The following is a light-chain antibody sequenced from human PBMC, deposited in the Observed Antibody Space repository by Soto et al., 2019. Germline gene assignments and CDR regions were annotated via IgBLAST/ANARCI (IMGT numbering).Light chain of an antibody. CDR1: QSVSSSY. V-gene: IGKV3-20*01. Sequence: EMVLTQSPGTLSLSPGERATLSCRASQSVSSSYLAWDQQKPGQAHRLLIYGASSRATGIQERFSGSGSGTDFTLTISRLEPEVFAVYYCQQYGSSPWTFGQGTKVEIK. CDR2: GAS. CDR3: QQYGSSPWT. J-gene: IGKJ1*01.